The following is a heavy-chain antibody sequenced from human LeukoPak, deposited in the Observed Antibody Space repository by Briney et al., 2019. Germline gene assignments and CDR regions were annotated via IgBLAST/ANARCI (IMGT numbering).Heavy chain of an antibody. V-gene: IGHV1-18*01. CDR2: ISAYNGNT. Sequence: GASVKVSCQASGYTFTSYGISWVRQAPGQGLEWMGWISAYNGNTNYAQKLQGRVTMTTDTSTSTAYMELSRLRSDDTAVYYCARAEYSSSSPGAYWFDPWGQGTLVTVSS. CDR3: ARAEYSSSSPGAYWFDP. D-gene: IGHD6-6*01. J-gene: IGHJ5*02. CDR1: GYTFTSYG.